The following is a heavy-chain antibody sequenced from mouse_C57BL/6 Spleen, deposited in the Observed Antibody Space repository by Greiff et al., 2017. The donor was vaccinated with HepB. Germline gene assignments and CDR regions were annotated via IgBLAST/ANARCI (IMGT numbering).Heavy chain of an antibody. J-gene: IGHJ2*01. V-gene: IGHV3-6*01. CDR3: ASLLWPYGDYFDY. Sequence: VQLKESGPGLVKPSQSLSLTCSVTGYSITSGYYWNWIRQFPGNKLEWMGYISYDGSNNYNPSLKNRISITRDTSKNQFFLKLNSVTTEDTATYYCASLLWPYGDYFDYWGQGTTLTVSS. CDR2: ISYDGSN. CDR1: GYSITSGYY. D-gene: IGHD2-1*01.